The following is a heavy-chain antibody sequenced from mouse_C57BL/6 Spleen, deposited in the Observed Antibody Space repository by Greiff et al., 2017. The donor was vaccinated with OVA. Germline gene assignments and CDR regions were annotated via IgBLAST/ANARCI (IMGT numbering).Heavy chain of an antibody. CDR3: ARDPEEIDD. CDR1: GYAFSSSW. V-gene: IGHV1-82*01. J-gene: IGHJ2*01. CDR2: IYPGDGDT. Sequence: VQLQESGPELVKPGASVKISCKASGYAFSSSWMNWVKQRPGKGLEWIGRIYPGDGDTNYNGKFKGKATLTADKSSSTAYMQLSSLTSEDSAVYFCARDPEEIDDWGQGTTLTVSS.